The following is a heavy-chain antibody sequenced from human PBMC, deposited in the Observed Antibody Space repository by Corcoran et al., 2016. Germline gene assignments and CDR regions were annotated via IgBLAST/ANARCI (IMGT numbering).Heavy chain of an antibody. CDR1: GYTFTGYY. J-gene: IGHJ6*02. D-gene: IGHD2-8*01. CDR2: INPNSGGT. V-gene: IGHV1-2*02. CDR3: ARDILVGVDYYYYYGMDV. Sequence: QVQLVQSGAEVKKPGASVKVSCKASGYTFTGYYMHWVRQAPGQGLEWMGWINPNSGGTNYAQKFQGRVTMTRDTSISTAYMELSRLRSDDTAVYYCARDILVGVDYYYYYGMDVWGQGTTVTVSS.